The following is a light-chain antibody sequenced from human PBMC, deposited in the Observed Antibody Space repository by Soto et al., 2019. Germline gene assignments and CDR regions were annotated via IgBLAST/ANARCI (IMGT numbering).Light chain of an antibody. Sequence: EVMMTQSPATLSVSPGEGATLSCRASQSVSSNLAWYQQKPGQAPRLLIYGASTRATGIPARFRGTGSGTEFTLTISSLQSEDFAVYYCQQGSNWYTFGQGTKLEIK. CDR2: GAS. J-gene: IGKJ2*01. CDR3: QQGSNWYT. CDR1: QSVSSN. V-gene: IGKV3-15*01.